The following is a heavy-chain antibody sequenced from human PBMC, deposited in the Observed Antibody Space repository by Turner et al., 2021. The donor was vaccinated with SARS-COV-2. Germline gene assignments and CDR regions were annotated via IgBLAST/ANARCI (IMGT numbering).Heavy chain of an antibody. CDR3: AKGEGIVVVVAALY. V-gene: IGHV3-23*01. Sequence: EVQLLESGGGLVQPGGSLRRSCAASGFTFSNYAMGWVRQAPGKGLEWVSAISGSGGSTYYADSVKGRFTISRDNSKNTLYLQMNSLRAENTAVYYCAKGEGIVVVVAALYWGQGTLVTVSS. J-gene: IGHJ4*02. CDR2: ISGSGGST. D-gene: IGHD2-15*01. CDR1: GFTFSNYA.